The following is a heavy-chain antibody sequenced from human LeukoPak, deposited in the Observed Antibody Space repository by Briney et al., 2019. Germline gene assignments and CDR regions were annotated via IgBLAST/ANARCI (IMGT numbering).Heavy chain of an antibody. CDR1: GGSISSSSYY. D-gene: IGHD6-19*01. V-gene: IGHV4-39*01. CDR3: ARQRLDSSGWFPDY. J-gene: IGHJ4*02. Sequence: SETLSLTCTVSGGSISSSSYYWSWIRQPPGKGLEWIGEINHSGSTNYNPSLKSRVTISVDTSKNQFSLKLSSVTAADTAVYYCARQRLDSSGWFPDYWGQGTLVTVSS. CDR2: INHSGST.